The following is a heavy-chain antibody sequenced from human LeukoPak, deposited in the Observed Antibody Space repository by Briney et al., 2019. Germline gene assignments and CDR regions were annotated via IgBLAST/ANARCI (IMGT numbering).Heavy chain of an antibody. CDR1: GGSISSYY. J-gene: IGHJ3*02. CDR2: IYYSGST. V-gene: IGHV4-59*01. D-gene: IGHD1-7*01. CDR3: ARAQRNYVDAFDI. Sequence: KPSETLSLTCTVSGGSISSYYWSWIRQPPGKGLEWIGYIYYSGSTNYNPSLKSRVTISVDTSKDQFSLKLSSVTAADTAVYYCARAQRNYVDAFDIWGQWTMVTVSS.